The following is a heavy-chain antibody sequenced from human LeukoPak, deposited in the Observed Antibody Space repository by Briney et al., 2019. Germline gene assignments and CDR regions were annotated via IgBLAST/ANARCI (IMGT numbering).Heavy chain of an antibody. V-gene: IGHV3-23*01. J-gene: IGHJ4*02. Sequence: GGSLRLSCVASGFTFTNYAMSWVRLAPGTGLEWVSTISGSGDTTYYADSVRGRFTVSRGNSKNTLYLQMNSLRAENTAVYYCARTPQKHCSSTTCYPDYWGQGTLVTVSS. CDR3: ARTPQKHCSSTTCYPDY. CDR2: ISGSGDTT. CDR1: GFTFTNYA. D-gene: IGHD2-2*01.